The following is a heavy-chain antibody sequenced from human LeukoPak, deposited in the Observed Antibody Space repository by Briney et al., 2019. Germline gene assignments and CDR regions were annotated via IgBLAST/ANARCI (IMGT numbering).Heavy chain of an antibody. CDR3: AKDFRIGYSAHFDY. CDR1: GFTFRSHA. Sequence: GGSLRLSCVGSGFTFRSHAMSWVRQAPEKGLELVSGIYENGGATYYADSVKGRFSISRDNSKNTLYLQMDSLRGEDKAVYYCAKDFRIGYSAHFDYWGQGALVTVS. V-gene: IGHV3-23*01. J-gene: IGHJ4*02. CDR2: IYENGGAT. D-gene: IGHD2-21*01.